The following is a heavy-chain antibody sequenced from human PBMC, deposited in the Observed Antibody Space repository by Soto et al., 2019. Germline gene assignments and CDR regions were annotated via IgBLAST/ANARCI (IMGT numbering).Heavy chain of an antibody. V-gene: IGHV4-34*01. J-gene: IGHJ4*02. CDR1: GGSFSGYY. CDR2: INHSGST. D-gene: IGHD2-15*01. CDR3: ARGRAGGRLKGGLPRFDY. Sequence: SETLSLTCAVYGGSFSGYYWSWIRQPPGKGLEWIGEINHSGSTNYNPSLKSRVTISVDTSKNQFSLKLSSVTAADTAVYYCARGRAGGRLKGGLPRFDYWGQGTLVTVSS.